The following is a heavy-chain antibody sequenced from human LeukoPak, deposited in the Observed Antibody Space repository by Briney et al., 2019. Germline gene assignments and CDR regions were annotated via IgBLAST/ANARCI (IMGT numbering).Heavy chain of an antibody. Sequence: GGSLRLSCAASGFTFSSYWLSWLRPAPRKGLEWVANINQDGSEKYYVDSVKGRFTLSRENAKNSLYLQMNSLRAEDTAVYYCARVLYNLDAFDIGGQGTMVTVSS. CDR3: ARVLYNLDAFDI. CDR2: INQDGSEK. J-gene: IGHJ3*02. V-gene: IGHV3-7*03. D-gene: IGHD1-14*01. CDR1: GFTFSSYW.